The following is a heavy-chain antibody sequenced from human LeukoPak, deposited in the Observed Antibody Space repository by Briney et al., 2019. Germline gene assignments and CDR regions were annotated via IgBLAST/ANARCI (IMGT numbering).Heavy chain of an antibody. D-gene: IGHD2-21*01. V-gene: IGHV3-23*01. J-gene: IGHJ4*02. CDR1: GFSFSSFA. CDR3: AKEAPHTAVLIALPEWNYIDS. CDR2: ISGSGGGT. Sequence: GGCLRLSCAASGFSFSSFAMSWVRQAPGKGLEWVAIISGSGGGTYYADSVKGRFTVSRDFSTSTLDLQMTSLRAEDTAVYYCAKEAPHTAVLIALPEWNYIDSWGRGILVSVSS.